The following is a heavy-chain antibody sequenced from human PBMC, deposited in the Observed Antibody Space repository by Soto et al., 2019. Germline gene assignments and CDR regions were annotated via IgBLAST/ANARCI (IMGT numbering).Heavy chain of an antibody. CDR1: GFTFISYW. CDR2: IKQDGSEK. V-gene: IGHV3-7*03. CDR3: ARAYYYDSSGQTDYYYGMDV. D-gene: IGHD3-22*01. J-gene: IGHJ6*02. Sequence: GGSLRLSCAASGFTFISYWMIFFRQSPCKGLEWVANIKQDGSEKYYVDSVKGRFTISRDNAKNSLYLQMNSLRAEDTAVYYCARAYYYDSSGQTDYYYGMDVWGQGTTVTVSS.